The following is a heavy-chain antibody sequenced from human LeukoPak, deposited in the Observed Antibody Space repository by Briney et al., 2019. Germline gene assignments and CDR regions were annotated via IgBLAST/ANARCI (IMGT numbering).Heavy chain of an antibody. D-gene: IGHD4-17*01. CDR3: ARDFNGGDYAPAFDI. CDR2: IYYSGST. V-gene: IGHV4-59*01. CDR1: GGSISSYY. Sequence: SETLSLTCTVSGGSISSYYWSWIRQPPGKGLEWIGYIYYSGSTNYNPSLKSRVTISVDTSKNQFSLKLSSVTAADTAVYYCARDFNGGDYAPAFDIWGQGTMVTVSS. J-gene: IGHJ3*02.